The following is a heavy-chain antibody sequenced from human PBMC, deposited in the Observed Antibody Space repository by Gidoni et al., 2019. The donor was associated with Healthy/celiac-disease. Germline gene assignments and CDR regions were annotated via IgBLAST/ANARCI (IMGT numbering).Heavy chain of an antibody. CDR2: ISWNSGSI. CDR1: GFPFDDYA. CDR3: AKEPIAAAGPFDY. V-gene: IGHV3-9*01. Sequence: EVQLVESGGGLVHPGRSLRLSCSASGFPFDDYAMHWVRQAPGKGLEWVSGISWNSGSIGYADSVKGRFTISRDNAKNSLYLQMNSLRAEDTALYYCAKEPIAAAGPFDYWGQGTLVTVSS. D-gene: IGHD6-13*01. J-gene: IGHJ4*02.